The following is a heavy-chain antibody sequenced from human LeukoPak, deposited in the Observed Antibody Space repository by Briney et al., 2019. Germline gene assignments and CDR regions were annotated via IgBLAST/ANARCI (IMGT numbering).Heavy chain of an antibody. CDR1: GGSITSYY. CDR2: IYYSGST. Sequence: SETLSLTCTVSGGSITSYYWSWIRQPPGKGLEWIGYIYYSGSTNYNPSLKSRVTISVDTSKKQFSLKLNSVTAADTAVYYCARGVVVPTAGGLGWFDPWGQGTLVTVSS. CDR3: ARGVVVPTAGGLGWFDP. J-gene: IGHJ5*02. D-gene: IGHD2-2*01. V-gene: IGHV4-59*01.